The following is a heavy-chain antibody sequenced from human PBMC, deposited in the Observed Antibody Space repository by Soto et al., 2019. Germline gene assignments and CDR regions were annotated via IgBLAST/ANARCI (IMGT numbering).Heavy chain of an antibody. CDR1: GISTSSYW. V-gene: IGHV3-7*03. D-gene: IGHD5-18*01. Sequence: LSCAASGISTSSYWMGWVRQAPGRGLEWVASIKNDGSEKYYMDSLKGRFTISRDNALNSLYLQMNSLRAEDTAVYFCVTGYHSDYWGQGTLVTVSS. CDR3: VTGYHSDY. J-gene: IGHJ4*02. CDR2: IKNDGSEK.